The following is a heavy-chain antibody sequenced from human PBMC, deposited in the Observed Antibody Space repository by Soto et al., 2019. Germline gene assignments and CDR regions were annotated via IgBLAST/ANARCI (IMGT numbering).Heavy chain of an antibody. D-gene: IGHD3-9*01. Sequence: SETLSLTCAVFGGSISSSNWWSWVRQPPGKGLEWIGEIYHSGSTNYNPSLKSRVTISVDKSKNQFSLKLSSVTAADTAVYYCARVGRYYDILTGAFDIWGQGTMVTVSS. CDR1: GGSISSSNW. J-gene: IGHJ3*02. CDR2: IYHSGST. CDR3: ARVGRYYDILTGAFDI. V-gene: IGHV4-4*02.